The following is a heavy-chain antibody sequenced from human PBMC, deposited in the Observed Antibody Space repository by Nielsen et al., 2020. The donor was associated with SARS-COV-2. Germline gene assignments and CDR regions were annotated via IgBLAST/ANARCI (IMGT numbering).Heavy chain of an antibody. J-gene: IGHJ5*02. CDR2: IDPTDSHT. D-gene: IGHD1-14*01. CDR3: ARQPRSIISNWFDP. CDR1: GFSFTNYW. Sequence: GESLKISCKASGFSFTNYWIRWVRQMPGNGLGWIGNIDPTDSHTNYSPSFQGHVTISADKSITTAYLQWSSLEASDSAMYYCARQPRSIISNWFDPWGQGTLVTVST. V-gene: IGHV5-10-1*01.